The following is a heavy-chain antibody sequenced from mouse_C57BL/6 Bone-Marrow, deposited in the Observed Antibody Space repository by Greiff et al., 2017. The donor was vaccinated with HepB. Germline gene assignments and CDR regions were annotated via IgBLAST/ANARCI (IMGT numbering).Heavy chain of an antibody. CDR2: IWSDGST. CDR3: ARMGLDY. CDR1: GFSLTSYG. Sequence: VKLQESGPGLVAPSQSLSITCTVSGFSLTSYGVHWVRQPLGKGLEWLVVIWSDGSTNYNSALKSRLSISKDNSKSQVFLIMNSLQTNDTAMYYCARMGLDYWGQGTSVTVSS. J-gene: IGHJ4*01. V-gene: IGHV2-6*03.